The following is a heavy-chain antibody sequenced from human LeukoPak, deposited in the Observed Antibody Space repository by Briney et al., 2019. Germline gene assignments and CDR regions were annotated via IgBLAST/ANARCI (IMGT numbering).Heavy chain of an antibody. CDR1: GYTFTGYY. D-gene: IGHD2-2*01. Sequence: ASVKVSCKASGYTFTGYYMHWVRQAPGQGLEWMGWINPNSGGTNYAQKFQGRVTMTRDTSISTAYMELSRLRSDDTAVYYCARDLRPYCSSTSCYSAYWGQGTLVTVSS. CDR3: ARDLRPYCSSTSCYSAY. V-gene: IGHV1-2*02. CDR2: INPNSGGT. J-gene: IGHJ4*02.